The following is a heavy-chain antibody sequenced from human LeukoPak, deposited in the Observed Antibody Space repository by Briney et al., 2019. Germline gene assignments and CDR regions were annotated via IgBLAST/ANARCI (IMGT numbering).Heavy chain of an antibody. Sequence: PGGSLRLSCAASGFTFSNYEIHWVRQAPGKGLEWVSYISSSGSTIYYADSVKGRFTISRDNAKNSLYLQMNSLRAEDTAVYYCARDPRGVVTLFDYWGQGTLVTVSS. CDR2: ISSSGSTI. J-gene: IGHJ4*02. CDR3: ARDPRGVVTLFDY. CDR1: GFTFSNYE. V-gene: IGHV3-48*03. D-gene: IGHD4-23*01.